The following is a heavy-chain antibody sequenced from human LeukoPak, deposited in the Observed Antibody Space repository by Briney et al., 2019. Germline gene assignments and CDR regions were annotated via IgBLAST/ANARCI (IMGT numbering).Heavy chain of an antibody. J-gene: IGHJ4*02. CDR2: ISSSGSTI. Sequence: GGSLRLSCAASGFTFSDYYMSWIRQAPGKGLEWVSYISSSGSTICYADSVKGRFTISRDNAKNSLYLQMNSLRAEDTAVYYCARRAVAGYYFDYWGQGTLVTVSS. V-gene: IGHV3-11*01. D-gene: IGHD6-19*01. CDR3: ARRAVAGYYFDY. CDR1: GFTFSDYY.